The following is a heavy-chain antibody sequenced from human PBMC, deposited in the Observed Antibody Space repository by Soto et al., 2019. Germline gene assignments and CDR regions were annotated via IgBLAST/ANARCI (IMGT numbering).Heavy chain of an antibody. CDR1: SGSISSSNW. V-gene: IGHV4-4*02. J-gene: IGHJ5*02. CDR2: IYHSGST. D-gene: IGHD4-17*01. Sequence: QVQLQESGPGLVKPSGTLSLTCAVSSGSISSSNWWSWVRQPPGKGLEWIGEIYHSGSTNYTQSLKRRVTISVDKSKNQVSLKLSAVTAADTAVYDWARGYCDYRVNWFVPWGQGPLVTFSS. CDR3: ARGYCDYRVNWFVP.